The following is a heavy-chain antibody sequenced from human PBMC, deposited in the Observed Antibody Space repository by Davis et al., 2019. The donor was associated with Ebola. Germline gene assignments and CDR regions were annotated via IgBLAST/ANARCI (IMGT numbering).Heavy chain of an antibody. CDR1: GGSISSYY. CDR2: IYFSGIT. Sequence: SETLSLTCTVSGGSISSYYWSWVRQPPGKGLEWIGYIYFSGITNYNPSLKSRVTISVDTSKNQFSLKLSSVTAADTAVYYCARARYYYGRGRLDPWGQGTLVTVSS. V-gene: IGHV4-59*12. J-gene: IGHJ5*02. D-gene: IGHD3-10*02. CDR3: ARARYYYGRGRLDP.